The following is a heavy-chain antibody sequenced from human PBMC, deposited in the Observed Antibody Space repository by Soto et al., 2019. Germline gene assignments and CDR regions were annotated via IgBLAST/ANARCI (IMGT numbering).Heavy chain of an antibody. V-gene: IGHV4-59*01. Sequence: SETLSLTCTVSGGSISSYYWSWIRQPPGKGLEWIGYIYYSGSTNYNPSLKSRVTISVDTSKNQFSLKLSSVTAADTAVYYCARVIAAADSSGWFDPWGQGTLVTVSS. J-gene: IGHJ5*02. CDR3: ARVIAAADSSGWFDP. CDR2: IYYSGST. D-gene: IGHD6-13*01. CDR1: GGSISSYY.